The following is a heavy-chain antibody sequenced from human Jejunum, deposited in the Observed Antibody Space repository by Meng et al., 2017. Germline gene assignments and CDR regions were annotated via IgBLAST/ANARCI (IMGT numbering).Heavy chain of an antibody. CDR2: IYYSGST. J-gene: IGHJ4*02. V-gene: IGHV4-30-4*01. Sequence: QGPLQESGPGLVQPSRTLSLTCTVSSDSIHSPDYYWSWIRQPPEKGLEWIGYIYYSGSTYYNPSLKSRVSISGDTSNKQFSLKLTSVTAADTAVYYCARSPYSGSALPFFDYWGQGSLVTVSS. D-gene: IGHD1-26*01. CDR3: ARSPYSGSALPFFDY. CDR1: SDSIHSPDYY.